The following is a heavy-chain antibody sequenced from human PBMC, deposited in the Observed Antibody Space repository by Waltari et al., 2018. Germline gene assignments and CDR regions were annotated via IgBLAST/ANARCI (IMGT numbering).Heavy chain of an antibody. CDR2: ISGSGGST. V-gene: IGHV3-23*01. Sequence: EVQLLESGGGLVQPGGSLRLSCAASGFTFSSYAMSWVRQAPGKGVEWVSAISGSGGSTYYADSVKGRFTISRDNSKNTLYLQMNSLRAEDTAVYYCAKDRIYYYGSGSYYSTFDYWGQGTLVTVSS. J-gene: IGHJ4*02. CDR3: AKDRIYYYGSGSYYSTFDY. D-gene: IGHD3-10*01. CDR1: GFTFSSYA.